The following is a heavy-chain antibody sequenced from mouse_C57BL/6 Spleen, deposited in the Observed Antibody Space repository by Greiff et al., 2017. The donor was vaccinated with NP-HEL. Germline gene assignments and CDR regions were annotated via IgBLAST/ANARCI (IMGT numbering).Heavy chain of an antibody. D-gene: IGHD3-2*02. CDR3: ARRGLADSSGYYAMDY. J-gene: IGHJ4*01. CDR2: INPNNGGT. V-gene: IGHV1-26*01. Sequence: EVQLQQSGPELVKPGASVKISCKASGYTFSDYYMNWVKQSHGKSLEWIGDINPNNGGTSYNQKFKGKATLTVDKSSSTAYMELRSLTSEDSAVYYCARRGLADSSGYYAMDYWGQGTSVTVSS. CDR1: GYTFSDYY.